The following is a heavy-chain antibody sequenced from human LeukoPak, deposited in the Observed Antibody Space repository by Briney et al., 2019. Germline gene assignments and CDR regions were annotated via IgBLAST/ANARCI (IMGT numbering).Heavy chain of an antibody. Sequence: SETLSLTCTVSGGSISSYYWSWIRQPAGKGLEWTGRIYTSGSTNYNPSLKSRVTMSVDTSKNQFSLKLSSVTAADTAVYYCARVRVAVAGTLFDYWGQGTLVTVSS. CDR2: IYTSGST. CDR1: GGSISSYY. J-gene: IGHJ4*02. V-gene: IGHV4-4*07. D-gene: IGHD6-19*01. CDR3: ARVRVAVAGTLFDY.